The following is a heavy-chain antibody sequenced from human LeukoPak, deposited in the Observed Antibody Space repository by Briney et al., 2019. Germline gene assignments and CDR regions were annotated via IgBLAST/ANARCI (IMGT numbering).Heavy chain of an antibody. CDR1: GFAVSSNY. CDR3: ARRGDGGRSFDY. D-gene: IGHD4-23*01. V-gene: IGHV3-53*01. Sequence: GGSLRLSCAAYGFAVSSNYLSWVRQAPGKGLEWVSVIYSGGNTYYADSVKGRFTISRDNSKNTLFLQMHSLRAEDTAVYYCARRGDGGRSFDYWGQGTLVTVSS. J-gene: IGHJ4*02. CDR2: IYSGGNT.